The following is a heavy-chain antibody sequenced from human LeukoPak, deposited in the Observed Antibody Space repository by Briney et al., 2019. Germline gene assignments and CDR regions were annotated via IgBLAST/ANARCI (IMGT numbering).Heavy chain of an antibody. CDR1: GYTFTSYD. CDR3: ARGRVPSRGGGYYYMDV. V-gene: IGHV1-8*01. J-gene: IGHJ6*03. Sequence: ASVKVSCKASGYTFTSYDINWVRQATGQGLEWMGWMNPNSGNTGYAQKFQGRVTMTRNNSISTAYMELSSLRSEDTAVYYCARGRVPSRGGGYYYMDVWGKGTTVTISS. D-gene: IGHD3-16*01. CDR2: MNPNSGNT.